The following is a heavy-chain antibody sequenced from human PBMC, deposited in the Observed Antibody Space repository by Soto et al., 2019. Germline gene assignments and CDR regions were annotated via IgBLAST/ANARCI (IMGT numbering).Heavy chain of an antibody. J-gene: IGHJ4*02. V-gene: IGHV3-23*01. Sequence: GGSLRLSCAASRFTFSNYVMNWVRQAPGKGLEWVSTISGSGGDTYYADSVKGRFTISRDNSKNTLYLQMNSLRAEDTAVYYCAKPPTEYYYGWGSLVYWGQGPLVTVS. CDR2: ISGSGGDT. CDR3: AKPPTEYYYGWGSLVY. CDR1: RFTFSNYV. D-gene: IGHD3-10*01.